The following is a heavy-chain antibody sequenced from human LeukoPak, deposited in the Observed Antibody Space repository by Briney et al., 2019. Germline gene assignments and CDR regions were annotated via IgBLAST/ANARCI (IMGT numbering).Heavy chain of an antibody. J-gene: IGHJ3*02. D-gene: IGHD3-10*01. CDR2: INSDGSST. CDR1: GFTFSSYW. V-gene: IGHV3-74*01. CDR3: ARVRRMVRGVIMGPRDDAFDI. Sequence: GSLRLSCAASGFTFSSYWMHWVRQAPGKGLVWVSRINSDGSSTSYADSVKGRFPISRDNDKNKLYLQMNSLRAEDRAVHYCARVRRMVRGVIMGPRDDAFDIWGQGTMVTVSS.